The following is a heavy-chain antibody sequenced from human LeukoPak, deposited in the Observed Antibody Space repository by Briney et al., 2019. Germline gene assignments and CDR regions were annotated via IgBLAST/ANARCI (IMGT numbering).Heavy chain of an antibody. Sequence: SETLSLTCAVYGGSFSGYYWSWLRQPPGKGLEWIGEITHGGSTNYNPSLKGRVTMSVDTSKNQFSLKLSSVTAADTAVYYCARDISFYYYYMDVWGKGTTVTVSS. V-gene: IGHV4-34*01. D-gene: IGHD6-6*01. CDR2: ITHGGST. CDR1: GGSFSGYY. CDR3: ARDISFYYYYMDV. J-gene: IGHJ6*03.